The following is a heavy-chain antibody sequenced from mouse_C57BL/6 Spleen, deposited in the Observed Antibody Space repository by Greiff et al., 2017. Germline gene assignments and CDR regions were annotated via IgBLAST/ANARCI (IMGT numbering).Heavy chain of an antibody. CDR3: TTQYYGAPFYFGG. Sequence: QVQLQQPGAELVKPGASVKMSCKASGYTFTSYWITWVKQRPGQGLEWIGDIYPGSGSTNYNEKFKSKATLTVDKSSSTAYMQLSSLTSEDSAVYYCTTQYYGAPFYFGGWGQGATLSVSS. CDR1: GYTFTSYW. D-gene: IGHD1-1*01. CDR2: IYPGSGST. V-gene: IGHV1-55*01. J-gene: IGHJ2*01.